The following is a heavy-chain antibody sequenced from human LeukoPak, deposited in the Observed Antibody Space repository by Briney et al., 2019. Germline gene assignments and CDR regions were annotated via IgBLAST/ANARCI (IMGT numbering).Heavy chain of an antibody. CDR3: ARSYFDSSGYYYAGY. CDR2: IYPGDSDT. J-gene: IGHJ4*02. CDR1: GYSFTSYW. V-gene: IGHV5-51*01. D-gene: IGHD3-22*01. Sequence: GESLKISCKGSGYSFTSYWIGWVRPMPGKGLEWMGIIYPGDSDTRYSPSFQGQVTISADKSISTAYLQWSSLKASDTAMYYCARSYFDSSGYYYAGYWGQGTLVTVSS.